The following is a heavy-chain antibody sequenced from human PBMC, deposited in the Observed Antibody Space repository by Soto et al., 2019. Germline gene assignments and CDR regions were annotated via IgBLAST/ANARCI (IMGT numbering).Heavy chain of an antibody. V-gene: IGHV3-49*03. CDR2: IRSKSFGGTT. J-gene: IGHJ4*02. CDR1: GFTFGEYA. CDR3: TRRQYLDY. Sequence: PGGSLRLSCTASGFTFGEYAMSWFRQAPGKGLEWVGYIRSKSFGGTTEYDASVKGRFTISRDDSKSIAYLQMDSLETEDTAVYYCTRRQYLDYWGQGILVTVSS.